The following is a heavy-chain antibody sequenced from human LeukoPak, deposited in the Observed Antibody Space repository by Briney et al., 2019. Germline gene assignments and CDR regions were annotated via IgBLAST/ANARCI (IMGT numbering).Heavy chain of an antibody. V-gene: IGHV4-30-2*01. CDR2: IYHSGST. CDR1: GGSISSGGYS. J-gene: IGHJ5*01. CDR3: ARVRTGSQCDS. D-gene: IGHD3-10*01. Sequence: SQTLSLTCAGSGGSISSGGYSWSWIRRPPGKGLEWIGYIYHSGSTYYNPSLKSRVTISVDRSKNQFSLKLSPVTAADTAVHYCARVRTGSQCDSWGRGTLVIVSS.